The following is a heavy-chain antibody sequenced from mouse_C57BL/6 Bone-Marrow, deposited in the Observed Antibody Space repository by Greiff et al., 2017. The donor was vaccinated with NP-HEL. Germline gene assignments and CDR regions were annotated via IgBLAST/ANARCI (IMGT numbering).Heavy chain of an antibody. J-gene: IGHJ2*01. Sequence: QVQLQQSGPGLVAPSQSLSITCTVSGFSLTSYGVSWVRQPPGKGLEWLGGIWGDGSTNDHSAVVSGLSSSKDNSKSQVFIKLNSLLTDGTATYYCAKNFYFDYWGQGTTLTVSS. CDR2: IWGDGST. CDR1: GFSLTSYG. CDR3: AKNFYFDY. V-gene: IGHV2-3*01.